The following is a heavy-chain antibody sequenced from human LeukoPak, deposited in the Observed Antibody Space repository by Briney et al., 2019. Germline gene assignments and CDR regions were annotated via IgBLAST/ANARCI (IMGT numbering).Heavy chain of an antibody. D-gene: IGHD3-10*01. V-gene: IGHV7-4-1*02. CDR3: AREAYGSGSYHFDY. CDR2: INTNTGNP. J-gene: IGHJ4*02. Sequence: ASVKVSCKASGYTFTSYAMNWVRQAPGRGLEWMGWINTNTGNPMYAQGFTGRFVFSLDTSVSTAYLQISSLEAEDTAIYYCAREAYGSGSYHFDYWGQGTLVTASS. CDR1: GYTFTSYA.